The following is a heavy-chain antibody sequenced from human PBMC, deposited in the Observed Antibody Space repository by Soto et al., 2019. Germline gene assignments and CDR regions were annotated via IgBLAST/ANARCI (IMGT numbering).Heavy chain of an antibody. CDR1: GGTFSSYA. CDR3: AIRTYCSSTSCYVGGGSYGMDV. V-gene: IGHV1-69*06. CDR2: IIPIFGTA. Sequence: QVQLVQSGAEVKKPGSSVKVSCKASGGTFSSYAISWVRQAPGQGLECMGGIIPIFGTANYAQKFQGRVTITADKSTSTAYMELSSLRSEDTAVYYCAIRTYCSSTSCYVGGGSYGMDVWGQGTTVTVSS. J-gene: IGHJ6*02. D-gene: IGHD2-2*01.